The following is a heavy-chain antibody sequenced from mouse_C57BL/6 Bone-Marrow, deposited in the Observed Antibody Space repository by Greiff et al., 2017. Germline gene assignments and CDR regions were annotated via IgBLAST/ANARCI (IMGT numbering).Heavy chain of an antibody. J-gene: IGHJ2*01. Sequence: EVQLQQSGPELVKPGASVKISCKASGYTFTDYYMNWVKQSHGKSLEWIGDINPNNGGTSYNQKFKGKATLTVDKSSSTAYMELRSLTSEDSAVYYCAREMGLLYYFDYWGQGTTLTVSS. CDR3: AREMGLLYYFDY. V-gene: IGHV1-26*01. CDR1: GYTFTDYY. D-gene: IGHD1-1*01. CDR2: INPNNGGT.